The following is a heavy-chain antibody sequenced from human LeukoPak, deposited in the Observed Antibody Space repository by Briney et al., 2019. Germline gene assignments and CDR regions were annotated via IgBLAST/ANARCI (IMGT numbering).Heavy chain of an antibody. V-gene: IGHV4-4*02. D-gene: IGHD3-22*01. Sequence: PSETLSLTCAVSGGSISSSNWWSWVRQPPGKGLEWIGEIYHSGSTNYNPSLKSRVTMSVDTSKNQFSLKLSSVTAADTAVYYCARDKDYFDSGGAFDIWGQGTMVTVSS. CDR3: ARDKDYFDSGGAFDI. J-gene: IGHJ3*02. CDR2: IYHSGST. CDR1: GGSISSSNW.